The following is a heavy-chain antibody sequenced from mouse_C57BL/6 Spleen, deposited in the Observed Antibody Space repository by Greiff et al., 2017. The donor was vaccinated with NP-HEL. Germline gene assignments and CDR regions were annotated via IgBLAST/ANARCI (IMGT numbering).Heavy chain of an antibody. Sequence: VQLQQSGAELVRPGSSVKLSCKASGYTFTSYWMHWVKQRPIQGLDWIGNIDPSDSETHYNQKFKDKATLTVDKSSSTAYMQLSSLTSEDSAVYYCARDDYDVFDYWGQGTTLTVSS. V-gene: IGHV1-52*01. J-gene: IGHJ2*01. D-gene: IGHD2-4*01. CDR2: IDPSDSET. CDR1: GYTFTSYW. CDR3: ARDDYDVFDY.